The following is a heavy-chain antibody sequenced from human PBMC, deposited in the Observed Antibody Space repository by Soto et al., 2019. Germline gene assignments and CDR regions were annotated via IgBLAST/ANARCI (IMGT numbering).Heavy chain of an antibody. CDR1: GGSISSGDYY. D-gene: IGHD3-3*01. CDR2: IYYSGST. V-gene: IGHV4-30-4*01. Sequence: SETLSLTCTVSGGSISSGDYYWSWIRQPPGKGLEWIGYIYYSGSTYYNPSLKSRVTISVDTSKNQFSLKLSSVTAADTAVYYCARAYYDFWSGYYLDYWGQGTLVTVS. CDR3: ARAYYDFWSGYYLDY. J-gene: IGHJ4*02.